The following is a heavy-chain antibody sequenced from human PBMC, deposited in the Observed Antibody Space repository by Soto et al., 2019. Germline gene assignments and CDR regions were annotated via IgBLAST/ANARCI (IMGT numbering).Heavy chain of an antibody. Sequence: EVQLVESGGGLVQPGGSLRLPCAASGFTFSDYEMNWVRQAPGKGLEWVSHITSGSTIYHADSVKGRFTISRDNAKNSVYLQMNSLRAEDTAVYYCARGLYYFDYWGQGTLVTVSS. CDR1: GFTFSDYE. J-gene: IGHJ4*02. V-gene: IGHV3-48*03. CDR2: ITSGSTI. CDR3: ARGLYYFDY.